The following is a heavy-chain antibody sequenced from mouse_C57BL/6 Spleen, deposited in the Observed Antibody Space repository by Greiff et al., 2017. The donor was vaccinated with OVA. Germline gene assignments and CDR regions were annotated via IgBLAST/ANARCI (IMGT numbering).Heavy chain of an antibody. CDR1: GYTFTDYY. V-gene: IGHV1-76*01. Sequence: QVQLQQSGAELVRPGASVKLSCKASGYTFTDYYINWVKQRPGQGLEWISRIYPGSGNTYYNEKFKGKATLTAEKSSSTAYMQLSSLTSEDSAVYFCARSYGNYGEGAMDYWGQGTSVTGSS. CDR3: ARSYGNYGEGAMDY. CDR2: IYPGSGNT. J-gene: IGHJ4*01. D-gene: IGHD2-1*01.